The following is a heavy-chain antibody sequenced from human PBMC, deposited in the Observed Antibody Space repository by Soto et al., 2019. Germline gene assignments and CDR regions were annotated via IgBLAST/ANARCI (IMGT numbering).Heavy chain of an antibody. V-gene: IGHV3-48*03. J-gene: IGHJ4*02. CDR2: ISSSGITI. Sequence: GGSLRLYFAVSGFAFYNCGTTWVRQAPLKGLEWISYISSSGITIYYAVSVKGRFTISRDNARRSLYLEMSSLRAEDTAVYYCARESPYFSDRSGAFAYWGLGTRVTVSS. CDR1: GFAFYNCG. CDR3: ARESPYFSDRSGAFAY. D-gene: IGHD3-22*01.